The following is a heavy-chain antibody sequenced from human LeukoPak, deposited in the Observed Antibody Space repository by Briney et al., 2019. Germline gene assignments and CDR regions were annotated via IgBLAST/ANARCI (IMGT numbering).Heavy chain of an antibody. J-gene: IGHJ6*03. CDR2: IYYSGNT. Sequence: SETLSLTCTVSGGSLSDYYWTWIRQPPGKGLEWIGHIYYSGNTIYNPSLKSRVTISVDTSKNQFSLKLTSVTTADTAVYYCAGGRLDYYYYYYMDVWGKGTTVTVSS. CDR3: AGGRLDYYYYYYMDV. D-gene: IGHD5-12*01. CDR1: GGSLSDYY. V-gene: IGHV4-59*01.